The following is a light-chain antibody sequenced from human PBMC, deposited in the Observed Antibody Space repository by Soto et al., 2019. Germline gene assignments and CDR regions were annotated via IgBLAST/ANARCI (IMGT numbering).Light chain of an antibody. V-gene: IGKV1-12*01. CDR2: DAS. J-gene: IGKJ4*01. CDR3: QQTNRFPLT. Sequence: DIQMTQSPSSVSASLGDRVTINCRASQGIYSWLAWYQQKPAKAPKLLIFDASTLQGGVPSRFSGSGSGTDFTLTISSLQPEDFATYYCQQTNRFPLTFGGGTKVDI. CDR1: QGIYSW.